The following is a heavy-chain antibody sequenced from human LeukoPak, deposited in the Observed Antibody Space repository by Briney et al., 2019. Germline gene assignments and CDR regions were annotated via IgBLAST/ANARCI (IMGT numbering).Heavy chain of an antibody. Sequence: SVKVSCKASGGTFSSYAISWVRQAPGQGLEWMGGIIPIFGTANYAQKFQGRVTITADKSTSTAYMELSSLRSEDTAVYYCARADFDWLLPGKTLDYWGQGTLVTVSS. V-gene: IGHV1-69*06. CDR3: ARADFDWLLPGKTLDY. CDR2: IIPIFGTA. J-gene: IGHJ4*02. D-gene: IGHD3-9*01. CDR1: GGTFSSYA.